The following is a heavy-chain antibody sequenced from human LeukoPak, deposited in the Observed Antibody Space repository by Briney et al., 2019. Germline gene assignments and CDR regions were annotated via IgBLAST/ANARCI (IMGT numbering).Heavy chain of an antibody. CDR1: GGSISSYY. Sequence: SETLSLTCTVSGGSISSYYWSWIRQPPGKGLEWIGYIYYSGSTNYNPSLKSRVTISVDTSKNQFSLKLSSVTAADTAVYYCATRTAKDSSGWYYYYYMDVWGKGTTVTVSS. D-gene: IGHD6-19*01. CDR2: IYYSGST. CDR3: ATRTAKDSSGWYYYYYMDV. V-gene: IGHV4-59*01. J-gene: IGHJ6*03.